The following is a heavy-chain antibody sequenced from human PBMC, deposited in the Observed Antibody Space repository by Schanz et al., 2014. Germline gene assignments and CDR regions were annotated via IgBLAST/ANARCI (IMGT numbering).Heavy chain of an antibody. D-gene: IGHD6-13*01. CDR2: INPSGGST. Sequence: QVQLVQSGAEVMKPGASVKVSCKASGYTFTSYYMHWVRQAPGQGLEWMGIINPSGGSTSYAQKFQGRVTMTRDTSTSTVYMELSSLRSEDTAVYDCARYGEAAAGCDYWGQGTLVTVSS. CDR1: GYTFTSYY. V-gene: IGHV1-46*03. CDR3: ARYGEAAAGCDY. J-gene: IGHJ4*02.